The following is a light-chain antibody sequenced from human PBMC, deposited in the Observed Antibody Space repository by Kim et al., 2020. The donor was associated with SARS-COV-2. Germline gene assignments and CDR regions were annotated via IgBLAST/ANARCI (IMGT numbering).Light chain of an antibody. CDR1: QSVSNN. CDR3: QQYNDWPQT. J-gene: IGKJ1*01. Sequence: VSPGERANLSCRASQSVSNNLAWYQQKPGQAPRLLIYGASTRATGIPAGFSGSGSETEFTLTINNLQSEDFAVYYCQQYNDWPQTFGQGTKVDIK. CDR2: GAS. V-gene: IGKV3-15*01.